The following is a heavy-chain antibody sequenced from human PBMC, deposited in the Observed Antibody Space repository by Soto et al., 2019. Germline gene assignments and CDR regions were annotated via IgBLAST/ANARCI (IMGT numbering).Heavy chain of an antibody. CDR3: ARTYHYDSLGKTYFYYGMDV. V-gene: IGHV1-69*12. J-gene: IGHJ6*02. Sequence: QVQLVQSGAEVKQPGSSVKVSCKASGGTFDNYAITWVRQAPGQGLEWMAGIIPMLDSANYAEKFQDSVTITADDSTSTVYMEVSRLGSEDTAVYYCARTYHYDSLGKTYFYYGMDVWGQGTTVTVSS. CDR2: IIPMLDSA. D-gene: IGHD3-22*01. CDR1: GGTFDNYA.